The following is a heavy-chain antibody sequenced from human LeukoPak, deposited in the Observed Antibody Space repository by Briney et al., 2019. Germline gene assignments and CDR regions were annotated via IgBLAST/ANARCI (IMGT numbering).Heavy chain of an antibody. Sequence: GRSLRLSCAASGFTFSSYAMSWVRQAPGKGLEWVSAISGSGGSTYYADSVKGRLTISRDNSKNTLYLQMNSLRAEDTAVYYCARREYYYDSSGYYGGVNYFDYWGQGTLVTVSS. CDR3: ARREYYYDSSGYYGGVNYFDY. J-gene: IGHJ4*02. D-gene: IGHD3-22*01. V-gene: IGHV3-23*01. CDR1: GFTFSSYA. CDR2: ISGSGGST.